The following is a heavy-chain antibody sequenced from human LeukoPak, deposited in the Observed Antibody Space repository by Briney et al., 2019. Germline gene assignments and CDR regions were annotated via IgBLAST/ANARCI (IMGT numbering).Heavy chain of an antibody. CDR1: GYTFTSYD. D-gene: IGHD2-2*01. J-gene: IGHJ5*02. Sequence: ASVKVSGKASGYTFTSYDINWVRQATGQGLEWMGWMNPNSGNTGYAQKFQGRVTMTRNTSISTAYMELSSLRSEDTAVYYCARGGGIYCSSTGCDFTNWFDPWGQGTLVTVSS. CDR3: ARGGGIYCSSTGCDFTNWFDP. CDR2: MNPNSGNT. V-gene: IGHV1-8*01.